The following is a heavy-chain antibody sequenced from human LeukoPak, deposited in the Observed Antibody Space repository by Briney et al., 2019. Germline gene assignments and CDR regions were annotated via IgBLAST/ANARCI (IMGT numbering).Heavy chain of an antibody. CDR3: ARTSGGSSWFINVY. Sequence: AASVKVSCKASGYTFTSYGISWVRQAPGQGLEWMGWISAYNGNTNYAQKLQGRVTMTTDTSTSTAYMELRSLRSDDTAVYYCARTSGGSSWFINVYWGQGTLVTVSS. V-gene: IGHV1-18*01. CDR2: ISAYNGNT. J-gene: IGHJ4*02. D-gene: IGHD6-13*01. CDR1: GYTFTSYG.